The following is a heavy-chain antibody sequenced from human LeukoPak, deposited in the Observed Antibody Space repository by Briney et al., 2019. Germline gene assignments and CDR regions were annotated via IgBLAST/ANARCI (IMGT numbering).Heavy chain of an antibody. Sequence: PGGSLRLSCAASGFSFSSYTMNWVRQAPGKGLEWVSSISSSSSYIYYADSLKGRFTISRDNAKNSLYLQMNSLRAEDTAVYYGARDGRRRDYCDSGSCYWYFDLWGRGTLVTVSS. CDR3: ARDGRRRDYCDSGSCYWYFDL. J-gene: IGHJ2*01. D-gene: IGHD2-15*01. V-gene: IGHV3-21*01. CDR2: ISSSSSYI. CDR1: GFSFSSYT.